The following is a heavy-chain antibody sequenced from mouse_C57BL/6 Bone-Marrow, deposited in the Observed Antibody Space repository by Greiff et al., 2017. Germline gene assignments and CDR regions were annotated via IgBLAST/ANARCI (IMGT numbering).Heavy chain of an antibody. J-gene: IGHJ1*03. CDR3: TREYYGSSDV. CDR2: ISSGGDYI. Sequence: EVKLVESGEGLVKPGGSLNFSCAASGFTFSSYAMSWVRQTPEKRLEWVAYISSGGDYIYYADTVKGRFTISRDSARNTLYLQMSSLKSEDTAMYYCTREYYGSSDVWGTGTTVTVSA. V-gene: IGHV5-9-1*02. D-gene: IGHD1-1*01. CDR1: GFTFSSYA.